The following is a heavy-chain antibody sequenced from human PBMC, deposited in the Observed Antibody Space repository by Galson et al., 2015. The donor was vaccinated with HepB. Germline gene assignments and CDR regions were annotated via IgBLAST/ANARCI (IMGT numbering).Heavy chain of an antibody. CDR1: GYTFTGYY. CDR3: AKGGDGSPYSYYMDV. J-gene: IGHJ6*03. D-gene: IGHD4-17*01. V-gene: IGHV1-2*06. CDR2: INPNSGGT. Sequence: SVKVSCKASGYTFTGYYIHWVRQAPGQGLEWVGRINPNSGGTNPAQKFQGRVTMTRDTSISTAYMELSRLRSDDTAVYYCAKGGDGSPYSYYMDVWGKGTTVTVSS.